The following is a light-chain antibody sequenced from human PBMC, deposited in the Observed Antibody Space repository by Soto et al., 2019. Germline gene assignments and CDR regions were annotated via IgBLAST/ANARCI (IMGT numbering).Light chain of an antibody. V-gene: IGLV1-44*01. CDR2: NND. CDR1: TSNIGVNT. CDR3: AAWDDRLSAVL. Sequence: QSALTQPPSSSGTPGQRVTISCSGSTSNIGVNTVNWYQQFPGMAPKLLLKNNDQRPSGVPDRFSGSKSGTSASLAISALQSEDEADYYCAAWDDRLSAVLIGGGTQLTVL. J-gene: IGLJ2*01.